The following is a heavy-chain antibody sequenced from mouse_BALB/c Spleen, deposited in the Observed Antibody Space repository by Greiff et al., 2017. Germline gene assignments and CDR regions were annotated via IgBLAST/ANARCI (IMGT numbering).Heavy chain of an antibody. V-gene: IGHV5-17*02. J-gene: IGHJ2*01. Sequence: EVKLVESGGGLVQPGGSRKLSCAASGFTFSSFGMHWVRQAPEKGLEWVAYISSGSSTIYYADTVKGRFTISRDNPKNTLFLQMTSLRSEDTAMYYCARWAGYYFDYWGQGTTLTVSA. CDR3: ARWAGYYFDY. CDR2: ISSGSSTI. CDR1: GFTFSSFG.